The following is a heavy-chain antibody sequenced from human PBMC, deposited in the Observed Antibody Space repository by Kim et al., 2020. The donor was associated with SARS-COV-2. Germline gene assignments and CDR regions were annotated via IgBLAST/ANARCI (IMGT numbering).Heavy chain of an antibody. CDR3: ASETYYYGSGGYGRVRRWFDP. D-gene: IGHD3-10*01. CDR2: INPSGGST. CDR1: GYTFTSYY. Sequence: ASVKVSCKASGYTFTSYYMHWVRQAPGQGLEWMGIINPSGGSTSYAQKFQGRVTMTRDTSTSTVYMELSSLRSEDTAVYYCASETYYYGSGGYGRVRRWFDPWGQGTLVTVSS. J-gene: IGHJ5*02. V-gene: IGHV1-46*01.